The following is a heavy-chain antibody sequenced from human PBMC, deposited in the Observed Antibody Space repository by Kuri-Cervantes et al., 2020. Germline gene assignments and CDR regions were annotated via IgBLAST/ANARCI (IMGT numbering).Heavy chain of an antibody. J-gene: IGHJ4*02. CDR2: ISGSGGST. D-gene: IGHD4-17*01. Sequence: GGSLRLSCAASGFTFSSYAMSWVRQAPGKGLEWVSAISGSGGSTYYADSVKGRFTISRDNSKNTLYLQMNSLRAEDTAVYYCARGGKMTTVTTIYWGQGTLVTVSS. CDR3: ARGGKMTTVTTIY. V-gene: IGHV3-23*01. CDR1: GFTFSSYA.